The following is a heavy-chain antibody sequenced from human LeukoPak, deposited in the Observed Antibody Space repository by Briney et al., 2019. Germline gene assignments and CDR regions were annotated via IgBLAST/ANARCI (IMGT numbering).Heavy chain of an antibody. CDR3: ARHGGRSRDGYNFGY. V-gene: IGHV5-51*01. CDR1: GYSFTSDW. D-gene: IGHD5-24*01. CDR2: IYPGDSDT. J-gene: IGHJ4*02. Sequence: GESLKTSCKGSGYSFTSDWIGWVRQMPGKGVEWMGIIYPGDSDTRYSPSFQGQVTISADKSISTAYLQWSSLKASDTAMYYCARHGGRSRDGYNFGYWGEGTLVTVSS.